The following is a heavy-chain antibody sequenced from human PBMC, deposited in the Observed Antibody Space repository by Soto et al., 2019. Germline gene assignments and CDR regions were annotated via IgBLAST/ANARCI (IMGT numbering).Heavy chain of an antibody. V-gene: IGHV4-61*08. J-gene: IGHJ4*02. Sequence: SETLSLTCTVSGDSMTKNYRSWSMTNYYYWSWIRQTPGKGLEWIGYVESSGRTEYKPSLASPVTLSLDSSQNQFSLNLSSLTTADTAVYFCARGGNRYSTTSSGVGGFDYWGQGTLVTVSS. CDR3: ARGGNRYSTTSSGVGGFDY. CDR2: VESSGRT. D-gene: IGHD2-2*01. CDR1: GDSMTKNYRSWSMTNYYY.